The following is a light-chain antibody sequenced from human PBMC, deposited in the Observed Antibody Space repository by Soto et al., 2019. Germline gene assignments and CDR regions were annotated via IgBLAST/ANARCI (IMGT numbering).Light chain of an antibody. J-gene: IGKJ3*01. CDR3: QQRSNWPLFT. V-gene: IGKV3-11*01. CDR2: DAS. Sequence: EIVLTQSPATLSLSPGERANLSCRASQSVSSYLAWYQQKTGQAPRLLIYDASNRATGIPARLSGSGSGTDFTLTISSLEQEDFAVYYCQQRSNWPLFTFGPGTKVDIK. CDR1: QSVSSY.